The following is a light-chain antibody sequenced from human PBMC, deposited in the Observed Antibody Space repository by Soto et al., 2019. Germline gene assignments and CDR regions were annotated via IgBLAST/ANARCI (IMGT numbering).Light chain of an antibody. Sequence: DIGMTQSPDSLAVSLGERATINCKSSQSVLYSSNNKNYLAWYQQKPGQPPKLLIYWASTRESGVPDRFSGSGSGTDFTLTISSLQAEDVAVYYCQQYYSLRLTFGGGTKVEIK. CDR1: QSVLYSSNNKNY. J-gene: IGKJ4*01. CDR3: QQYYSLRLT. V-gene: IGKV4-1*01. CDR2: WAS.